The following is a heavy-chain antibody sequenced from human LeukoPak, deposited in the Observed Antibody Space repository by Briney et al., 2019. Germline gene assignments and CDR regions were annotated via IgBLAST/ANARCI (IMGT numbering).Heavy chain of an antibody. CDR1: GYTFTSYA. D-gene: IGHD1-26*01. V-gene: IGHV7-4-1*02. Sequence: ASVKVSCKASGYTFTSYAMNWVRQAPGQGLEWMGWINTNTGNPTYAQGFTGWFVFSLDTSVSTAYLQISSLKAEDTAVYYCARVTDSGREYYFDYWGQGTLVTVSS. CDR2: INTNTGNP. J-gene: IGHJ4*02. CDR3: ARVTDSGREYYFDY.